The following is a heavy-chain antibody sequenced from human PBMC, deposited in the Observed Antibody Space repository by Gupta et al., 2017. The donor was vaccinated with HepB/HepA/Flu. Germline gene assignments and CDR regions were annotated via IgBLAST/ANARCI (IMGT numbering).Heavy chain of an antibody. CDR2: IWSDGTNN. CDR3: ARGGDVVVVTPSIRSDYFDY. CDR1: GFSFNRYV. D-gene: IGHD2-2*01. J-gene: IGHJ4*02. V-gene: IGHV3-33*01. Sequence: QVHLVESGGGVVQPGRSLRLSCAASGFSFNRYVMHWVRQAPGKGLEWVAVIWSDGTNNYYADSVRGRFTISRDNSKNTLFLQMNSLSVEDTAVYYCARGGDVVVVTPSIRSDYFDYWGQGTLVTVSS.